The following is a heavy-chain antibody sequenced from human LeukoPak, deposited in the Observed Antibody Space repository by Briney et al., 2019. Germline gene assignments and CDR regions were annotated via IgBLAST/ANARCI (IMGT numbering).Heavy chain of an antibody. J-gene: IGHJ4*02. CDR1: GFRFRRHW. D-gene: IGHD6-6*01. Sequence: GGSLRLSCADSGFRFRRHWMGGVRPAPGEGLEWVANINEDGSVKNYVDSVRGRFTVSRDNAKNSLYLQMNSLRGEDTAVYYCMAESSSPWEGYWGQGTLVTVTS. CDR2: INEDGSVK. CDR3: MAESSSPWEGY. V-gene: IGHV3-7*01.